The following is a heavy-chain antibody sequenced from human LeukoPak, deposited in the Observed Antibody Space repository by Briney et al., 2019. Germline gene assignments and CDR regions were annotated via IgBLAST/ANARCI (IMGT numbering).Heavy chain of an antibody. V-gene: IGHV3-7*01. Sequence: GGSLRLSCAASGFTFSSYWMSWVRQAPGKGLEWLANIKQDGSEKYYVDSVKGRFTISRDNAKNSLYLQMNSLRAEDTAVYYCARDPGFGELDYFDYWGQGTLVTVSS. CDR3: ARDPGFGELDYFDY. CDR1: GFTFSSYW. D-gene: IGHD3-10*01. CDR2: IKQDGSEK. J-gene: IGHJ4*02.